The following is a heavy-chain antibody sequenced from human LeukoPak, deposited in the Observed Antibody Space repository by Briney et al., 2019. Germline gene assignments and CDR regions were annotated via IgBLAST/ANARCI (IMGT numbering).Heavy chain of an antibody. CDR2: IYPGDSGT. Sequence: GESLKISCEGAGYSFTSYWIGWVRQVPGRGLEWMGIIYPGDSGTRYSPSFQGQVTISADKSISTAYLQWSSLKASDTAMYYCARHVTLYCSGGSCYSLGAFDIWGQGTMVTVSS. V-gene: IGHV5-51*01. CDR1: GYSFTSYW. J-gene: IGHJ3*02. D-gene: IGHD2-15*01. CDR3: ARHVTLYCSGGSCYSLGAFDI.